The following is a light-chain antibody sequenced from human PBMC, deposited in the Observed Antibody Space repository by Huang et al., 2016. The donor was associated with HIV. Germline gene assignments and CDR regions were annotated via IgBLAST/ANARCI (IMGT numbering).Light chain of an antibody. CDR3: QQSYTTPRT. CDR2: GAS. V-gene: IGKV1-39*01. CDR1: QNINTY. Sequence: DIQMTQSPTSLSASAGDKVTITCRASQNINTYLNWYQQKPGKSPKLLIYGASSLHSGVTSRFSGSGSGTDFTLTISSLQREDLATYYCQQSYTTPRTFGQGTKVEIK. J-gene: IGKJ1*01.